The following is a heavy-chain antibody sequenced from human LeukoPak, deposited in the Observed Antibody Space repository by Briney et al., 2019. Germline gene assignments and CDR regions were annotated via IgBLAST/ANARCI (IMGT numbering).Heavy chain of an antibody. Sequence: GGSLKISCQGSGYSFTSYWIGWGRPVPGKGLEWMGIIYPGDSDTRDSPSCEGQVTISANKSISTAYLQWSSLKASDTAMYYCATVDTAMAQFDYWGQGTLVTVSS. CDR3: ATVDTAMAQFDY. CDR1: GYSFTSYW. D-gene: IGHD5-18*01. CDR2: IYPGDSDT. J-gene: IGHJ4*02. V-gene: IGHV5-51*01.